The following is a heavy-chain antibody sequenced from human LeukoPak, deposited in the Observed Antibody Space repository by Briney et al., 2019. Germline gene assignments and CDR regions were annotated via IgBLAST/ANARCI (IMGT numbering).Heavy chain of an antibody. J-gene: IGHJ6*04. CDR1: GFTFTIFG. V-gene: IGHV3-48*01. D-gene: IGHD5-12*01. Sequence: GGSLRLSCATSGFTFTIFGINWVRQAPGKGPEWVSYIDARSGITYYADSVQGRFTISRDNSKNTLYLQMNSLRAEDTAVYYCARDLEDSGYLIRSVLWGKGTTVTVSS. CDR3: ARDLEDSGYLIRSVL. CDR2: IDARSGIT.